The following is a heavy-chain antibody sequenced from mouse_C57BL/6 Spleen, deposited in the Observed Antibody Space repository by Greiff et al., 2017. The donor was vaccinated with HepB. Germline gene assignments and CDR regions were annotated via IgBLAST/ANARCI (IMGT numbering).Heavy chain of an antibody. CDR1: GYTFTSYW. V-gene: IGHV1-53*01. CDR2: INPSNGGT. J-gene: IGHJ4*01. Sequence: VQLQQPGTELVKPGASVKLSCKASGYTFTSYWMHWVKQRPGQGLEWIGNINPSNGGTNYNEKFKRKATLTVDKSSSTAYMQLSSLTSEDSAVYYCAREDYYGSSYPYAMDYWGQGTSVTVSS. CDR3: AREDYYGSSYPYAMDY. D-gene: IGHD1-1*01.